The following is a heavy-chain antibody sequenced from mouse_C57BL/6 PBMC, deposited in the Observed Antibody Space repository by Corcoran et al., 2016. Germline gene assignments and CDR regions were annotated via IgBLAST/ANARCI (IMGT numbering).Heavy chain of an antibody. J-gene: IGHJ2*01. CDR3: ARAGYYFDY. V-gene: IGHV1-26*01. Sequence: EVQLQPSGPELVKPGASVKISCKASGYTFTDYYMNWVKQSHGKSLEWIGDINPNNGGTSYNQKFKGKATLTVDKSSSTAYMELRSLTSEDSAVYYCARAGYYFDYWGQGTTLTVSS. CDR2: INPNNGGT. CDR1: GYTFTDYY.